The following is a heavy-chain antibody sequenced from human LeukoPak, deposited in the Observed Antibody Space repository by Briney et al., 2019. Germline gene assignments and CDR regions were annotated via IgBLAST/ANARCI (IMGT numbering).Heavy chain of an antibody. V-gene: IGHV3-21*01. J-gene: IGHJ3*02. D-gene: IGHD4-17*01. CDR2: ISSSSSYI. Sequence: GGSLRLSCAASGFTFSDYHMNWIRQAPGKGLEWVSSISSSSSYIYYADSVKGRFTISRDNAKNSLYLQMNSLRAEDTAVYYCARAIDYGDYVWARQAAFDIWGQGTMVTVSS. CDR1: GFTFSDYH. CDR3: ARAIDYGDYVWARQAAFDI.